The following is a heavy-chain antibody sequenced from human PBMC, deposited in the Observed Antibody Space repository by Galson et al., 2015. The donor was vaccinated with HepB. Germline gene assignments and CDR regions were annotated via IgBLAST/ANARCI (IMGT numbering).Heavy chain of an antibody. CDR3: ASPVVTPGRFDI. Sequence: ETLSLTCAVYGGSFSGYYWSWIRQPPGKGLEWIGEINHSGSTNYNPSLKSRVTISVDTSKNQFSLKLRSVTAADTAVYYCASPVVTPGRFDIWGQGTMVTVSS. J-gene: IGHJ3*02. V-gene: IGHV4-34*01. CDR2: INHSGST. CDR1: GGSFSGYY. D-gene: IGHD4-23*01.